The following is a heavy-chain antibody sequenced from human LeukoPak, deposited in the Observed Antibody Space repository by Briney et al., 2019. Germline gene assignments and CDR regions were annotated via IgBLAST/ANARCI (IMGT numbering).Heavy chain of an antibody. CDR3: ARDSSGYQ. Sequence: GWSLRLSCAASGFTFSSYGMHWVRQAPGKGLEWVAVISYDGSNKYYADSVKGRFTISRDNSKNTLYLQMNSLRAEDTAVYYCARDSSGYQWGQGTLVTVSS. CDR2: ISYDGSNK. D-gene: IGHD3-22*01. J-gene: IGHJ4*02. V-gene: IGHV3-30*03. CDR1: GFTFSSYG.